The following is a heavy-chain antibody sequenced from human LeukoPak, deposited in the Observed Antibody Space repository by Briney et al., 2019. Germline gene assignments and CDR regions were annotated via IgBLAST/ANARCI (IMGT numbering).Heavy chain of an antibody. CDR2: IYYSGST. J-gene: IGHJ5*02. D-gene: IGHD6-13*01. V-gene: IGHV4-39*01. CDR1: GGSISSSSYY. CDR3: ARHSAVAAAGIWFDP. Sequence: SETLSLTCTVSGGSISSSSYYWGWMRQPPGKGLEWIGSIYYSGSTYYNPSLKSRVTISVDTSKNHFSLKLSSVTAADPAVYYCARHSAVAAAGIWFDPWGQGTLVTVSS.